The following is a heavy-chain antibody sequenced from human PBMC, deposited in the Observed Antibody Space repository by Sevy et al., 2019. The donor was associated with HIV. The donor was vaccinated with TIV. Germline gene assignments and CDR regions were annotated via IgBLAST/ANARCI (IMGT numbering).Heavy chain of an antibody. J-gene: IGHJ4*02. CDR2: MYYSGGT. V-gene: IGHV4-39*01. CDR3: ARLEYTNYVAFDY. CDR1: GASISGSTYY. D-gene: IGHD4-4*01. Sequence: SETLSLTCSVSGASISGSTYYWGWIRQPPGKGLEWIGNMYYSGGTYFNPSLKSRFTISGDTYKNQFSLKLSSVTAADTAVYYCARLEYTNYVAFDYWGQGTLVTVSS.